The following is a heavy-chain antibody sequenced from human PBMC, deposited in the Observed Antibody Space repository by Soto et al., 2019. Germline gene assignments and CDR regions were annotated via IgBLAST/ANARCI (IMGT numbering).Heavy chain of an antibody. D-gene: IGHD2-15*01. CDR1: GNTFPSNG. V-gene: IGHV1-18*01. CDR2: ISAYNGNT. J-gene: IGHJ3*02. Sequence: ASVKVSCKAPGNTFPSNGISWVRQAPGQGLEWMGWISAYNGNTNYAQKLQGRVTMTTDTSTSTAYMELRSLRSDDTAVYYCARECSGGSCYPPDAFDIWGQGTMVTVSS. CDR3: ARECSGGSCYPPDAFDI.